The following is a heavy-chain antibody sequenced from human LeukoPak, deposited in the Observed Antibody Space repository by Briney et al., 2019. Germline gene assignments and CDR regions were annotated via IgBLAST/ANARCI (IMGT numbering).Heavy chain of an antibody. V-gene: IGHV3-21*01. CDR1: RFTFSTYS. CDR2: IGGSSSSI. CDR3: ARELEEAFDI. D-gene: IGHD3-3*01. J-gene: IGHJ3*02. Sequence: GGSLRLSCAASRFTFSTYSMNWVRQAPGKGLEWVSSIGGSSSSIYYADSVKGRFTISRDNAKNSLYLQMNSLRAEDSAAYYCARELEEAFDIWGQGTMVTVSS.